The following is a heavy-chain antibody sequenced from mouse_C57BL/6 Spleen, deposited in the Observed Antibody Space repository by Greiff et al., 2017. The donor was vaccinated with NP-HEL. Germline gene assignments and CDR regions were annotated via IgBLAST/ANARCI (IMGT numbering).Heavy chain of an antibody. D-gene: IGHD3-3*01. J-gene: IGHJ4*01. Sequence: QVQLQQPGAELVKPGASVKMSCKASGYTFTSYWITWVKQRPGQGLEWIGDIYPGSGSTNYNEKFKSKATLTVDTSASTAYMQLSSLTSEDSAVYYCARGTSYYAMGDWGQGTSLTVSS. CDR2: IYPGSGST. V-gene: IGHV1-55*01. CDR1: GYTFTSYW. CDR3: ARGTSYYAMGD.